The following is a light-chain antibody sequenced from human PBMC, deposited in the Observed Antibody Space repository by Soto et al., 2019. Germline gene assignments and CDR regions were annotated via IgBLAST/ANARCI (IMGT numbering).Light chain of an antibody. V-gene: IGKV3-20*01. Sequence: SQGPSTPSASIGDRVTITCGASQSLSNSYLAWYQQKPGQAPRLLIYGASSRATGIPDRFSGSGSGTDFTLTISRLEPEDFAVYYCQQYGSSRTFGQGTKVDIK. CDR2: GAS. J-gene: IGKJ1*01. CDR1: QSLSNSY. CDR3: QQYGSSRT.